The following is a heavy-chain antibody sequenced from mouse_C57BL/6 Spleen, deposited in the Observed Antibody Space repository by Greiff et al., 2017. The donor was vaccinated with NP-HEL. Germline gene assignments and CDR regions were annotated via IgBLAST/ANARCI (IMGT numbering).Heavy chain of an antibody. D-gene: IGHD2-3*01. V-gene: IGHV1-61*01. CDR3: ARDVGYDWYFDV. Sequence: QVQLQQPGAELVRPGSSVKLSCKASGYTFTSYWMDWVKQRPGQGLEWIGNIYPSDSETHYNQKFKDKATLTVDKSSSTAYMQLSSLTSEDSAVYYCARDVGYDWYFDVWGTGTTVTVSS. CDR1: GYTFTSYW. J-gene: IGHJ1*03. CDR2: IYPSDSET.